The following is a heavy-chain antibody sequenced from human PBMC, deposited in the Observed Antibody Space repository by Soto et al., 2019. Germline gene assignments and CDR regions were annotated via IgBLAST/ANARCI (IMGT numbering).Heavy chain of an antibody. D-gene: IGHD2-2*01. J-gene: IGHJ4*02. Sequence: SVKVSCKASGGTFSSYTISWVRQAPGQGLEWMGRIIPILGIANYAQKFQGRVTITADKSTSTAYMELSSLRSEDTAVYYCARELHLPARPANFDYWGQGTLVTVSS. V-gene: IGHV1-69*04. CDR3: ARELHLPARPANFDY. CDR2: IIPILGIA. CDR1: GGTFSSYT.